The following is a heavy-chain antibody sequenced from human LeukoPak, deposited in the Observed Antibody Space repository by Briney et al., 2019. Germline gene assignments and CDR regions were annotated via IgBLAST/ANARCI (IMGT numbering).Heavy chain of an antibody. Sequence: PSETLSLTCTVSGGSISSGSYYWSWIRQPAGKGLEWIGRIYTSGSTNYNPSLKSRVTISVDTSKNQFSLKLSSVTAADTAVYYCARVSAVAGRHYYYYYYMDV. J-gene: IGHJ6*03. CDR2: IYTSGST. V-gene: IGHV4-61*02. CDR3: ARVSAVAGRHYYYYYYMDV. CDR1: GGSISSGSYY. D-gene: IGHD6-19*01.